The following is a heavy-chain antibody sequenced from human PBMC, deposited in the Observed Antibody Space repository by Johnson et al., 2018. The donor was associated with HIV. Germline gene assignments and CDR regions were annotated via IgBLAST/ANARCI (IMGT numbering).Heavy chain of an antibody. V-gene: IGHV3-11*04. CDR3: SRGLWLTPVTVDI. CDR2: ISSSGTNR. Sequence: QMQLVESGGGVVQPGRSLRLSCAASGFTFSDYYMTWIRQAPGKRLEWVSYISSSGTNRYYADSVKGRFTISRDNTKNFLYLQMNTLRVEDTAVYYCSRGLWLTPVTVDIWGQGTVVSVSS. D-gene: IGHD2-21*02. J-gene: IGHJ3*02. CDR1: GFTFSDYY.